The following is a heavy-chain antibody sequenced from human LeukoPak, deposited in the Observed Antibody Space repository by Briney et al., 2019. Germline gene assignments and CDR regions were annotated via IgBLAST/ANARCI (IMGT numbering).Heavy chain of an antibody. V-gene: IGHV1-46*01. CDR3: ARESTSVVSAEYFQH. CDR2: INPSGGST. J-gene: IGHJ1*01. D-gene: IGHD4-23*01. Sequence: GASVKVSCKASGYTFTSYYMHWVRQAPGQGLEWMGIINPSGGSTSYAQKFQGRVTMTRDTSTSTVYMGLSSLRSEDTAVYYCARESTSVVSAEYFQHWGQGTLVTVSS. CDR1: GYTFTSYY.